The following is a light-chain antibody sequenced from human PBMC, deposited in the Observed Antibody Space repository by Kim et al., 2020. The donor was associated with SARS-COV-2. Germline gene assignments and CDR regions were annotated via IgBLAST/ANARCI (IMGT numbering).Light chain of an antibody. CDR3: QHYAGSPPMYT. CDR1: QSVGSTS. V-gene: IGKV3-20*01. J-gene: IGKJ2*01. CDR2: GTF. Sequence: PGEGAALPCWASQSVGSTSLAWYQQKRGQAPRLLIYGTFKRATGIPDRFSGSGSETYFTLTISRLEPEDFAMYYCQHYAGSPPMYTFGQGTKLEI.